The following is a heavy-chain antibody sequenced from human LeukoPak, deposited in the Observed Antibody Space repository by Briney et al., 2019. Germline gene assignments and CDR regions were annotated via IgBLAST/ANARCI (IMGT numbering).Heavy chain of an antibody. J-gene: IGHJ4*02. Sequence: SETLSLTCTVSGGSLGTYYWSWIRQPPGKGLEWIANIYSNATTSYNPSLKSRVTISVDTSKNQFSLKLSSVTAADTAVYYCARDWPGGVNWGQGTLVTVSS. CDR2: IYSNATT. V-gene: IGHV4-4*08. CDR1: GGSLGTYY. D-gene: IGHD2-21*01. CDR3: ARDWPGGVN.